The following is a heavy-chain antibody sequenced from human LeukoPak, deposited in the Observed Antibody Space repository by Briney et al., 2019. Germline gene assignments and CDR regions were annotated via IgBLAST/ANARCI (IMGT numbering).Heavy chain of an antibody. CDR2: FDPEDGET. V-gene: IGHV1-24*01. J-gene: IGHJ4*02. D-gene: IGHD1-26*01. CDR1: GYTLTELS. CDR3: ATRRGGSYLAWRHYFDY. Sequence: ASVKVSRKVSGYTLTELSMHWVRQAPGKGLEWMGGFDPEDGETIYAQKFQGRVTMTEDTSTDTAYMELSSLRSEDTAVYYCATRRGGSYLAWRHYFDYWGQGTLVTVSS.